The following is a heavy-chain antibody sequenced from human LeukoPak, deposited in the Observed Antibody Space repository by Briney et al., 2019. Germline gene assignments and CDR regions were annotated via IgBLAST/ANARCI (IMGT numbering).Heavy chain of an antibody. D-gene: IGHD3-16*01. V-gene: IGHV3-7*01. Sequence: GGSLRLSCAASGFRFGSDWMSWVRQAPGKGLEWVANINPDGSEKYYVDSVKGRFTISRDNDKNSLYLQLNSLRAEDTAVYYCARYYDPPVGDAFDIWGQGTMVTVFS. CDR2: INPDGSEK. CDR1: GFRFGSDW. CDR3: ARYYDPPVGDAFDI. J-gene: IGHJ3*02.